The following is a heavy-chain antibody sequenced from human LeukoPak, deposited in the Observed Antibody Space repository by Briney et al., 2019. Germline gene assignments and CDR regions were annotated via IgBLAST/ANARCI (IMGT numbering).Heavy chain of an antibody. CDR1: GFTFTSYA. CDR2: ISNSGGST. Sequence: GGSLRLSCAASGFTFTSYAMSWVRQAPGKGLEWVSVISNSGGSTDYADSVKGRFTISRDNSKNTLHLQMNSVGAEDTAVYYCAKVRFGVMARYYFDYWGQGTLVTVSS. CDR3: AKVRFGVMARYYFDY. D-gene: IGHD3-10*01. V-gene: IGHV3-23*01. J-gene: IGHJ4*02.